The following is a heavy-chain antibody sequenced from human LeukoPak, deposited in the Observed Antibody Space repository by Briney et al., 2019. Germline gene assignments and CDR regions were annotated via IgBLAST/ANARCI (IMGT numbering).Heavy chain of an antibody. CDR1: GYTFSSHA. V-gene: IGHV1-3*01. CDR3: ARLTYYYDSSGQNWFDP. CDR2: LNAGNGNT. Sequence: ASVKVSCKASGYTFSSHAMHWVRQAPGQRLEWMGWLNAGNGNTKYSQKFQGRVTITRDTSASTAYMELSSLRSEDTAVYYCARLTYYYDSSGQNWFDPWGQGTLVTVSS. J-gene: IGHJ5*02. D-gene: IGHD3-22*01.